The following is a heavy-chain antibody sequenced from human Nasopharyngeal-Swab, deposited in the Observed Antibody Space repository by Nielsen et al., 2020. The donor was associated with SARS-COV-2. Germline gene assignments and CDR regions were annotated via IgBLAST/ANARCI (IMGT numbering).Heavy chain of an antibody. CDR2: IYYSGST. J-gene: IGHJ6*02. V-gene: IGHV4-30-4*01. D-gene: IGHD5-24*01. CDR3: ASSLKRWLQLGDYYYYGMDV. CDR1: GGSIRSGDYY. Sequence: SETLSLTGTVSGGSIRSGDYYWSWIRQPPGKGLEWIGYIYYSGSTYYNPSLKSRVTIAVDTSKNQFSLKLSSVTAAATAVYYCASSLKRWLQLGDYYYYGMDVWGQGTTVTVSS.